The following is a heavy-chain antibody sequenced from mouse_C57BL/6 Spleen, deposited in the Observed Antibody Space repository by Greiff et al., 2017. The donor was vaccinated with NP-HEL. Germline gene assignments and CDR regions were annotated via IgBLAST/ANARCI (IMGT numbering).Heavy chain of an antibody. Sequence: QVQLKQSGAELAKPGASVKLSCKASGYTFTSYWMHWVKQRPGQGLEWIGYINPSSGYTKYNQKFKDKATLTADKSSSTAYMQLSSLTYEDSAVYYCARSYDYDGRWFAYWGQGTLVTVSA. D-gene: IGHD2-4*01. CDR2: INPSSGYT. CDR1: GYTFTSYW. J-gene: IGHJ3*01. CDR3: ARSYDYDGRWFAY. V-gene: IGHV1-7*01.